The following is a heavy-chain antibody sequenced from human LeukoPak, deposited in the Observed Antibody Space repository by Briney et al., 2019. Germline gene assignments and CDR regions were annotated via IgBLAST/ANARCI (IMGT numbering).Heavy chain of an antibody. CDR2: ISAYNGNT. Sequence: ASVKVSCKASGYTFTSYGISWVRQAPGQGLEWMGWISAYNGNTNYAQKLQGRVTMTTDTSTSTAYMELRSLRSDDTAVYYCARDQAVTTSSYYYYMDVWGKGTTVTVSS. CDR1: GYTFTSYG. CDR3: ARDQAVTTSSYYYYMDV. V-gene: IGHV1-18*01. D-gene: IGHD4-17*01. J-gene: IGHJ6*03.